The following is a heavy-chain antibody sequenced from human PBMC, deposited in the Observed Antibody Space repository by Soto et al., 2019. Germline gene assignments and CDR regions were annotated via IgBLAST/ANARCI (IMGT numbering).Heavy chain of an antibody. Sequence: QVQLQQWGAGLLKPSETLSLTCAVYGGFVSSGSYYWSWIRQPPGKGLEWIGEMSHRGGTHFNQPLERRVPLSVDTSKHQFALKMSSVTAADTALYYCARVERGTATTVVDAFDIWGPVTLVTVSS. D-gene: IGHD1-1*01. CDR2: MSHRGGT. V-gene: IGHV4-34*01. CDR1: GGFVSSGSYY. CDR3: ARVERGTATTVVDAFDI. J-gene: IGHJ3*02.